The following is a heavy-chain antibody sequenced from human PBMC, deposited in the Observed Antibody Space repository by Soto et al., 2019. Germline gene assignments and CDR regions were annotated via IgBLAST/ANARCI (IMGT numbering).Heavy chain of an antibody. Sequence: XATLSLTCTVSGDSISTYYWSWIRQPPGKGLEWIAYIYYTGNTYYNPSLKSRVTISMDTSKNQFSLKLSSVTAADTAVYYCARYYYDSSGYYYGWFDPWGQGTLVTVSS. CDR3: ARYYYDSSGYYYGWFDP. V-gene: IGHV4-59*01. CDR1: GDSISTYY. CDR2: IYYTGNT. J-gene: IGHJ5*02. D-gene: IGHD3-22*01.